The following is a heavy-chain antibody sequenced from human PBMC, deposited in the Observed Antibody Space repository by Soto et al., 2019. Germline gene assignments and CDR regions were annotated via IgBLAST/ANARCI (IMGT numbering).Heavy chain of an antibody. J-gene: IGHJ6*03. CDR2: IYYSGST. CDR1: GGSISSYY. V-gene: IGHV4-59*01. CDR3: TGGDFFAGCAEDPERVYFLDV. Sequence: SETLSLTCTVSGGSISSYYWSWIRQPPGKGLEWIGYIYYSGSTNYNPSLKSRVTISVDTSKNQFSLKLSSVTAADTAVYHCTGGDFFAGCAEDPERVYFLDVWGEGPSVSVSS. D-gene: IGHD3-9*01.